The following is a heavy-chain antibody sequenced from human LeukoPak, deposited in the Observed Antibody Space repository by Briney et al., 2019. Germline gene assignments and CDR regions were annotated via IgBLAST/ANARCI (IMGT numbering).Heavy chain of an antibody. Sequence: ASVTVSCKASGYTFTGYYMHWVPQAPGQGLEWMGWINPNSGGTNYAQKFQGRVTMTRDTSISTAYMELSRLRSDDTAVYYCARDPMGDTAMVGFDYWGQGTLVTGSS. CDR2: INPNSGGT. CDR3: ARDPMGDTAMVGFDY. D-gene: IGHD5-18*01. V-gene: IGHV1-2*02. J-gene: IGHJ4*02. CDR1: GYTFTGYY.